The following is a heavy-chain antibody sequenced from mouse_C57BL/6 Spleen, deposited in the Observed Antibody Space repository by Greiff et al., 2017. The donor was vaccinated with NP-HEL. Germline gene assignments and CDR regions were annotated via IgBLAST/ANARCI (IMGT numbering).Heavy chain of an antibody. J-gene: IGHJ3*01. CDR2: ISNLAYSI. CDR3: ARHQYGRGFAY. CDR1: GFTFSDYG. Sequence: EVHLVESGGGLVQPGGSLKLSCAASGFTFSDYGMAWVRQAPRKGPEWVAFISNLAYSIYYADTVTGRFTISRENAKNTLYLEMSSLRSEDTAMYYGARHQYGRGFAYWGQGTLVTVSA. D-gene: IGHD1-1*01. V-gene: IGHV5-15*01.